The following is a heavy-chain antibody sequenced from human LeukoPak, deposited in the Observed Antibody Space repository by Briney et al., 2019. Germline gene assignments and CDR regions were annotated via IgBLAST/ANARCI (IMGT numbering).Heavy chain of an antibody. V-gene: IGHV3-23*01. CDR2: ISGTGGIT. CDR1: GFTFSNYS. Sequence: GGSLRPSCAASGFTFSNYSMSSARQPPGKGLEWVSCISGTGGITYYADSVKGRFTISRDNSNNTLLLQMNSLRAEDTAVYYCAKVRTGHYFDYWGQGTLVTVSS. CDR3: AKVRTGHYFDY. D-gene: IGHD1-1*01. J-gene: IGHJ4*02.